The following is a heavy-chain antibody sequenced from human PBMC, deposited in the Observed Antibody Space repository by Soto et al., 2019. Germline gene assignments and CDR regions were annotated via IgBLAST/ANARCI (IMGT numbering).Heavy chain of an antibody. Sequence: ALETPFLPCTGSGGPLSPENNFGGCIRQPPGEGLEGIGFISYSGATSYSPSLKSRVAISLDTSKNQFSLSLSSVTAADTAVYYCARGRGYSYGLDPWGQGTLVTVSS. J-gene: IGHJ5*02. CDR3: ARGRGYSYGLDP. D-gene: IGHD5-18*01. CDR1: GGPLSPENNF. CDR2: ISYSGAT. V-gene: IGHV4-30-4*01.